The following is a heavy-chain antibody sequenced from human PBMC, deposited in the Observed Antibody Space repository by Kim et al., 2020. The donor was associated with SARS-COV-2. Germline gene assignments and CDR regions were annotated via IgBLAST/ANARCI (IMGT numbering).Heavy chain of an antibody. J-gene: IGHJ3*02. CDR3: ARRIILFRGVGAFDI. Sequence: GESLKISCTGSGYTFSNYWISWVRQMPGKDLEWMGRIDPGDSYTNYSPSFQGHVTISADKSISTAYLQWSSLKASDTAMYYCARRIILFRGVGAFDIWGQGTRVTVSS. D-gene: IGHD3-10*01. CDR2: IDPGDSYT. V-gene: IGHV5-10-1*01. CDR1: GYTFSNYW.